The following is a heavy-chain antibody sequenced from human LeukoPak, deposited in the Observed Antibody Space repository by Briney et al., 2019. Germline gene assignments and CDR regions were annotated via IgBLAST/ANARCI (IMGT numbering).Heavy chain of an antibody. CDR3: VKGGYSSGWYGDY. D-gene: IGHD6-19*01. J-gene: IGHJ4*02. CDR1: GFTFSSTS. Sequence: PGGSLRLSCAASGFTFSSTSMSWVRQAPGKGLECVSAISSDGSSTYYVDSVKGRFTISRDNSKNTLYLQMSSLRPEDTAVYYCVKGGYSSGWYGDYWGQGTLVTVSS. CDR2: ISSDGSST. V-gene: IGHV3-64D*06.